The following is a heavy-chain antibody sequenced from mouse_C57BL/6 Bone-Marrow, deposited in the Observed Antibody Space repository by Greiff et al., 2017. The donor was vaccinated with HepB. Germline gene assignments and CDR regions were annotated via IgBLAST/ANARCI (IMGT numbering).Heavy chain of an antibody. CDR3: TRDYYGSSYDFDV. D-gene: IGHD1-1*01. J-gene: IGHJ1*03. Sequence: EVKLMESGEGLVKPGGSLKLSCAASGFTFSSYAMSWVRQTPEKRLEWVAYISSGGDYIYYADTVKGRFTISRDNARNTLYLQMSSLKSEDTAMYYCTRDYYGSSYDFDVWGTGTTVTVSS. CDR1: GFTFSSYA. CDR2: ISSGGDYI. V-gene: IGHV5-9-1*02.